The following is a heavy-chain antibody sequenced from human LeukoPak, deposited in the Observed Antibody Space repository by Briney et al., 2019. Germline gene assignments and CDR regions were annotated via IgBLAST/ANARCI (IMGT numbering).Heavy chain of an antibody. CDR3: ARATREAAVAGTNFDY. V-gene: IGHV4-31*03. J-gene: IGHJ4*02. Sequence: SETLSLTCTVSGGXISSGGYYWSWIRQHPGKGLEWIGYIYYSGSTYYNPSLKSRVTISVDTSKNQFSLKLSSVTAADTAVYYCARATREAAVAGTNFDYWGQGTLVTVSS. D-gene: IGHD6-19*01. CDR1: GGXISSGGYY. CDR2: IYYSGST.